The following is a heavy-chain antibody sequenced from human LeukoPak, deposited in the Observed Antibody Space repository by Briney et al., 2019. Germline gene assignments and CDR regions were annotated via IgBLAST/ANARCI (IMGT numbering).Heavy chain of an antibody. CDR1: GFTFSSYA. Sequence: GGSLRLSCAASGFTFSSYAMSWVGQAPGKGLEWVSAISGSGGSTYYADSVKGRFTISRDNSKNTLYLQMNSLRAEDTAVYYCASMIVVVRDYFDYWGQGTLVTVSS. V-gene: IGHV3-23*01. CDR2: ISGSGGST. D-gene: IGHD3-22*01. CDR3: ASMIVVVRDYFDY. J-gene: IGHJ4*02.